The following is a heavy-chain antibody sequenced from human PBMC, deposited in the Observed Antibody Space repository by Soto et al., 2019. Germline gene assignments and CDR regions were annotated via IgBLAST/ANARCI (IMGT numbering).Heavy chain of an antibody. Sequence: GVSLRLSFGASRFTFTESWMTWVRQAPGKGLEWVANIRPDGSDTYYADSVKGRFTVSRDNAKNSLSLEMSSLRVDDTAIYYCARDLGDYWSQGS. CDR3: ARDLGDY. V-gene: IGHV3-7*01. CDR1: RFTFTESW. CDR2: IRPDGSDT. J-gene: IGHJ4*02. D-gene: IGHD3-10*01.